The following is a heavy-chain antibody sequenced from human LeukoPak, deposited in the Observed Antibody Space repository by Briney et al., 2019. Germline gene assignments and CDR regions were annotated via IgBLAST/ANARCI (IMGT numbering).Heavy chain of an antibody. J-gene: IGHJ4*02. Sequence: RPSETLSLTCAVYGGSISHYYWTWIRQPAGQGLEWIGRIYSSGSTSYNPSLKSRVTMSVDTSKNQFSLRLTSVTAADTAVYYCARDGQNLVPFDYWGQGTLVTVPS. CDR2: IYSSGST. V-gene: IGHV4-4*07. D-gene: IGHD6-13*01. CDR1: GGSISHYY. CDR3: ARDGQNLVPFDY.